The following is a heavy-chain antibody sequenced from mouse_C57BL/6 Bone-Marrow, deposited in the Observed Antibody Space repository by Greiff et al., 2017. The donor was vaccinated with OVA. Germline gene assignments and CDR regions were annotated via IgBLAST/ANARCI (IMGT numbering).Heavy chain of an antibody. CDR1: GYTFTSYW. D-gene: IGHD2-5*01. Sequence: QVQLQQSGAELVKPGASVKMSCKASGYTFTSYWITWVKQRPGQGLEWIGDIYPGSGSTNYNEKFKSKATLTVDTSSSTAYMQLSSLTSEDSAVYYCARVYYSNPYYYAMDYWGQGTSVTVSS. CDR2: IYPGSGST. V-gene: IGHV1-55*01. J-gene: IGHJ4*01. CDR3: ARVYYSNPYYYAMDY.